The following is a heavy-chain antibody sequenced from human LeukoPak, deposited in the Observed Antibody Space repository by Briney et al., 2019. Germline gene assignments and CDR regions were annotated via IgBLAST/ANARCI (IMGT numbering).Heavy chain of an antibody. CDR2: IYHSGST. CDR1: GFSITSSYY. D-gene: IGHD5/OR15-5a*01. CDR3: ARRFDFVYDYVYYFDS. J-gene: IGHJ4*02. Sequence: SETLSLTCNVSGFSITSSYYWSWIRQPPGKGLEWIGSIYHSGSTYYNPSLKSRVTMSVDTSKNQFSLNLSSVTAAGTAVYYCARRFDFVYDYVYYFDSWGQGTLVTVSS. V-gene: IGHV4-38-2*02.